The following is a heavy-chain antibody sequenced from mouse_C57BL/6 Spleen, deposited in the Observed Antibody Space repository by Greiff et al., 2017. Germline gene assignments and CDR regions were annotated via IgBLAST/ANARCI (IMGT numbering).Heavy chain of an antibody. D-gene: IGHD2-4*01. CDR3: ATALYYDYEGY. J-gene: IGHJ2*01. V-gene: IGHV5-4*03. Sequence: EVKLVESGGGLVKPGGSLKLSCAASGFTFSSYAMSWVRQTPEKRLEWVATISDGGSYTYYPDNVKGRFTISRNNAKNNLYLQMSHLKSEDTAMYYCATALYYDYEGYWGQGTTLTVSS. CDR2: ISDGGSYT. CDR1: GFTFSSYA.